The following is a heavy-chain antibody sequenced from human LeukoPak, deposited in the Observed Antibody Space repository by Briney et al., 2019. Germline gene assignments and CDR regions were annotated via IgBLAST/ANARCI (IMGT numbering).Heavy chain of an antibody. V-gene: IGHV3-23*01. CDR2: ICGSGGST. D-gene: IGHD3-9*01. J-gene: IGHJ5*02. CDR1: GFTFSSYC. Sequence: GGSLRLSCAASGFTFSSYCMSWVRQAPGKGLEWVSAICGSGGSTYYAASVKRLTIISSDNSKNTLYLQMNSLRAEDTAVYYCAKHKGSVLRYFDWLSKYNWFDPWGQGTLVTVSS. CDR3: AKHKGSVLRYFDWLSKYNWFDP.